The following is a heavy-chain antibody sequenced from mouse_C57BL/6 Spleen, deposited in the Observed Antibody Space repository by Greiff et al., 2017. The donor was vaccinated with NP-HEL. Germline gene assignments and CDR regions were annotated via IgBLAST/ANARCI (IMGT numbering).Heavy chain of an antibody. J-gene: IGHJ3*01. CDR2: INPSSGYT. Sequence: QVQLQQSGAELAKPGASVKLSCKASGYTFTSYWMHWVKQRPGQGLEWIGYINPSSGYTKYNQKFKDKATLTADKSSSTAYMQLSSLTYEDSAVYDCASYYGNYEDWFAYWGKGTLVTVSA. CDR3: ASYYGNYEDWFAY. D-gene: IGHD2-1*01. CDR1: GYTFTSYW. V-gene: IGHV1-7*01.